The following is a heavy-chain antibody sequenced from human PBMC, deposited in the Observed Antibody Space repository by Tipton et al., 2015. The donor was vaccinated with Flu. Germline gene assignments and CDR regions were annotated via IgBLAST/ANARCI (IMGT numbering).Heavy chain of an antibody. CDR2: IYYSGST. CDR3: ARDSDYGSGSYWIDY. V-gene: IGHV4-31*03. Sequence: TLSLTCTVSGGSISSGGYYWSWIRQHPGKGLEWIGYIYYSGSTYYNPSLKSRVTISVDTSKNQFSLKLSSVTAADTAVYYCARDSDYGSGSYWIDYWGQGTLVIVSS. CDR1: GGSISSGGYY. J-gene: IGHJ4*02. D-gene: IGHD3-10*01.